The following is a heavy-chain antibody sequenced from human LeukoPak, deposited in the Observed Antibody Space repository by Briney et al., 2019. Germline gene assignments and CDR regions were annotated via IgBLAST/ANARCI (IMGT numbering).Heavy chain of an antibody. J-gene: IGHJ4*02. V-gene: IGHV3-15*01. D-gene: IGHD3/OR15-3a*01. Sequence: GGSLRLSCAASGFTFSNAWMSWVRQAPGRGLEWVGRIKRKGDDGTIDYAAPVKGRLSISRDDSKSTLYLQMNSLKSEDTAVYYCTAGTGRSDFDYWGQGTLVTVSS. CDR1: GFTFSNAW. CDR2: IKRKGDDGTI. CDR3: TAGTGRSDFDY.